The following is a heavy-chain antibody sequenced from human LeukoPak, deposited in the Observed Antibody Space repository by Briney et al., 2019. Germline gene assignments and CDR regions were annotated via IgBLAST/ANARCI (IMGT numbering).Heavy chain of an antibody. Sequence: GSLRLSCAASGFTVSSNYMSWVRQAPGKGLEWVSVIYSGGSTYYADSVKGRFTISRDNSKNTLYLQMNSLRAEDTAVYYCARDYSSLSYYYGMDVWGQGTTVTVSS. D-gene: IGHD6-6*01. J-gene: IGHJ6*02. CDR3: ARDYSSLSYYYGMDV. CDR1: GFTVSSNY. V-gene: IGHV3-66*01. CDR2: IYSGGST.